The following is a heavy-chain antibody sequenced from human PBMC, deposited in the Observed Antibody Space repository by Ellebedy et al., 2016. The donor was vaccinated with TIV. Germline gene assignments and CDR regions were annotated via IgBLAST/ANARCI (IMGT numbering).Heavy chain of an antibody. CDR1: TVSISSNY. CDR2: IYYSGST. J-gene: IGHJ5*02. D-gene: IGHD2-21*02. V-gene: IGHV4-30-4*01. CDR3: ARTIRGGDWRLDIWFDP. Sequence: SETLSLTCTVSTVSISSNYWSWIRQPPGKGLEWIGYIYYSGSTYYNPSLKSRVTISVDTSKNQFSLKLSSVTAADTAVYYCARTIRGGDWRLDIWFDPWGQGTLVTVSS.